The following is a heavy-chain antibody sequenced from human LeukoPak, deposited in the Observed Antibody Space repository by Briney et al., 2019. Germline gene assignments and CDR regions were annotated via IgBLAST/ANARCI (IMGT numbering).Heavy chain of an antibody. D-gene: IGHD1-1*01. Sequence: GGSLRLSCAASGFTFRDAAMYWVRQAPGKGLEYVSVISTDGSRIYYADSVKGRFTISRDNAKNSLYLQMNSLRDEDTAVYYCARDLDWAFDYWGQGTLVTVSS. V-gene: IGHV3-64*04. CDR1: GFTFRDAA. CDR2: ISTDGSRI. J-gene: IGHJ4*02. CDR3: ARDLDWAFDY.